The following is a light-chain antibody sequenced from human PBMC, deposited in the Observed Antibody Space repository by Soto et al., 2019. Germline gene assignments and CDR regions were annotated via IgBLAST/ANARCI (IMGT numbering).Light chain of an antibody. CDR3: QQYDTYPLT. Sequence: DVQMTQSPSSLSASVGDRVTITCRASQSINNWLAWYQQKPGKAPKFLIYDASTLETGVPSRFSGSASGTEFTLTISGLQPEDVARDYCQQYDTYPLTFGGGTRVELK. V-gene: IGKV1-5*01. J-gene: IGKJ4*01. CDR1: QSINNW. CDR2: DAS.